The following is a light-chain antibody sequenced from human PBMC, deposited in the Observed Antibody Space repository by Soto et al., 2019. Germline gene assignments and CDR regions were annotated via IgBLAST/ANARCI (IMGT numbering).Light chain of an antibody. CDR1: SSNIGAGYD. J-gene: IGLJ2*01. CDR2: GNS. Sequence: QSVLTQPPSVSGAPGQRVTISCTGSSSNIGAGYDVHWYQQLPGTAPKLLIYGNSNRPSEVPDRFSGSKSGTSASLAITGLKSEDEADYCCQSYDSSLSGVVFGGGTKLTVL. V-gene: IGLV1-40*01. CDR3: QSYDSSLSGVV.